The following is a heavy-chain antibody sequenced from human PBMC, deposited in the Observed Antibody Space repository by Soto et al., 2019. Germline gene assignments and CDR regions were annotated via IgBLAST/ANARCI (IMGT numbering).Heavy chain of an antibody. Sequence: QVQLVESGGGVVQPGRSLRLSCAASGFTFSSYGMHWVRQAPGKGLEWVAVISYDGNYQNYADSLKGRFTFSRDNSKNTLYLQMNSLRAEDTAVYYCARVLDYSTSPPEYWGQGTLVTVFS. CDR1: GFTFSSYG. CDR3: ARVLDYSTSPPEY. CDR2: ISYDGNYQ. J-gene: IGHJ4*02. V-gene: IGHV3-30*03. D-gene: IGHD4-4*01.